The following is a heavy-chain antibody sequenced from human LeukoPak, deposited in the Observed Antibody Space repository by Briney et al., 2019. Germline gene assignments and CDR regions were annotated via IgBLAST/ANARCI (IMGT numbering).Heavy chain of an antibody. V-gene: IGHV1-69*05. Sequence: SVKVSCKASGGTFSSYAISWVRQAPGQGLEWMGRIIPIFGTANYAQKFQGRVTITTDESTSTAYMELSSLRSEDTAVYYCARDWWGNGCSGGSCYSDYYYYYYMDVWGKGTTVTVSS. CDR2: IIPIFGTA. J-gene: IGHJ6*03. D-gene: IGHD2-15*01. CDR3: ARDWWGNGCSGGSCYSDYYYYYYMDV. CDR1: GGTFSSYA.